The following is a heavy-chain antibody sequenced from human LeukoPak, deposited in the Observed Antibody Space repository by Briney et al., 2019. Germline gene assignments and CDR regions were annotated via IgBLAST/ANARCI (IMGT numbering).Heavy chain of an antibody. D-gene: IGHD2-8*01. CDR2: ISGSGGST. V-gene: IGHV3-23*01. CDR1: GFTFSSYA. J-gene: IGHJ4*02. CDR3: AKGGYCTNGVCYSFDY. Sequence: HPGGSLRLSCAASGFTFSSYAMSWVRQAPGKGLEWVSAISGSGGSTYYADSVKGRFTISRDNSKNTLYLQMNSLRAEDTAVYYCAKGGYCTNGVCYSFDYWGQGTLVTVSS.